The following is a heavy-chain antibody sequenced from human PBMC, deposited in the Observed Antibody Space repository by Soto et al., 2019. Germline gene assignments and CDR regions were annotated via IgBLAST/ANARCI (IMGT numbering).Heavy chain of an antibody. J-gene: IGHJ4*02. CDR1: GFTFNTYG. V-gene: IGHV3-33*01. CDR2: IWYDGSLK. CDR3: ARARGYAYGPPTY. Sequence: GGSLRLSCAASGFTFNTYGMHWVRQAPGKGLEWVAVIWYDGSLKYYADSVKGRFTISRDNSKNTLYLQINSLRAEDTAVYYCARARGYAYGPPTYWGQGTLVTVSS. D-gene: IGHD5-18*01.